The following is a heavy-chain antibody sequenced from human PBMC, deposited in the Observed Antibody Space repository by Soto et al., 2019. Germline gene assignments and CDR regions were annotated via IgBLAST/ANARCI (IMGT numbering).Heavy chain of an antibody. D-gene: IGHD7-27*01. J-gene: IGHJ4*02. CDR1: GFVFEVYW. Sequence: GGSLRLSCVASGFVFEVYWMHWVRQVPGKGLEWVSRISDDGARTDYADSVRGRFTISRDNANNALYLQMNALRGEDTAVYFCPRSTRHCSVGTGDVWGRGAMVTVSS. CDR2: ISDDGART. V-gene: IGHV3-74*01. CDR3: PRSTRHCSVGTGDV.